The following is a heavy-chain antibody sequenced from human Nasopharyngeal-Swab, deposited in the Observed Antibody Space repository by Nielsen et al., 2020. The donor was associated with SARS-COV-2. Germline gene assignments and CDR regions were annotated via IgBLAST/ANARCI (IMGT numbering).Heavy chain of an antibody. CDR1: GFTFSSYS. V-gene: IGHV3-21*01. CDR3: AKAEGRSSSWPYYYYYGMDV. CDR2: ISSSSSYI. D-gene: IGHD6-13*01. J-gene: IGHJ6*02. Sequence: GESLKIPCAASGFTFSSYSMNWVRQAPGTGLEWVSSISSSSSYIYYADSVKGRFTIASDNAKNSLYLQMNSLRAEDTAVYYCAKAEGRSSSWPYYYYYGMDVWGQGTTVTVSS.